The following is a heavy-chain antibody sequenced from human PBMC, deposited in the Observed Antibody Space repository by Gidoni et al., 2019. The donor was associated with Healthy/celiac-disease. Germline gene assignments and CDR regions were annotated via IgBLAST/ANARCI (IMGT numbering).Heavy chain of an antibody. Sequence: VQLVESGGCVVPPGRSLILSCAASGFTFSSYGMHWVRQAPGKGLEGVAVRWYDGSNKYDADSVKGRFTISRDNSKNTLYLQMNSLRAEDTAVYYCARDHCGGDCYHLDYWGQGTLVTVSS. D-gene: IGHD2-21*02. V-gene: IGHV3-33*01. CDR2: RWYDGSNK. CDR3: ARDHCGGDCYHLDY. J-gene: IGHJ4*02. CDR1: GFTFSSYG.